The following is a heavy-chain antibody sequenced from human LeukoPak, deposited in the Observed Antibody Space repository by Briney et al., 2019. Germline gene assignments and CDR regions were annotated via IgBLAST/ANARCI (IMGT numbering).Heavy chain of an antibody. CDR3: AGSYYYGSGSYYTDY. Sequence: SVKVSCKASGGTFSRYAISWVRQAPGQGLEWMGGIIPIFGTANYAQKFQGRVTITADESTSTAYMELSSLRSEDTAVYYCAGSYYYGSGSYYTDYWGQGTLVTVSS. J-gene: IGHJ4*02. D-gene: IGHD3-10*01. CDR2: IIPIFGTA. CDR1: GGTFSRYA. V-gene: IGHV1-69*01.